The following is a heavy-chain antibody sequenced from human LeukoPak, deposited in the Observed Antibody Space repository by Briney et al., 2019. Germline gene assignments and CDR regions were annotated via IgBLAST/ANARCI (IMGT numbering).Heavy chain of an antibody. CDR3: ARVLLPLQVVISGDDPFYYMDV. Sequence: VASVKVSCKASGYIFTSYGISWVRQAPGQGLEWMGWISAYYGNTNYAQKLQGRVTMTTDTSTSTAYMELRSLRSDDTAVYYCARVLLPLQVVISGDDPFYYMDVWGKGTTVTISS. V-gene: IGHV1-18*01. CDR2: ISAYYGNT. CDR1: GYIFTSYG. J-gene: IGHJ6*03. D-gene: IGHD5-12*01.